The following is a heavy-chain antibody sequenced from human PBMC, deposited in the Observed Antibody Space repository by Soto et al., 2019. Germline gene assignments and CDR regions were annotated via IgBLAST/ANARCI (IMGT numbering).Heavy chain of an antibody. CDR2: IYYSGST. D-gene: IGHD3-10*01. Sequence: PSETLSLTCTVSGGSISSYYWSWIRQPPGKGLEWIGYIYYSGSTNYNPSLKSRVTISVDTSKNQFSLKLSSVTAADTAVYYCARDRLNYGSGSFYNRYYYYHYGMDVWGQGTTVTVSS. CDR3: ARDRLNYGSGSFYNRYYYYHYGMDV. J-gene: IGHJ6*02. V-gene: IGHV4-59*01. CDR1: GGSISSYY.